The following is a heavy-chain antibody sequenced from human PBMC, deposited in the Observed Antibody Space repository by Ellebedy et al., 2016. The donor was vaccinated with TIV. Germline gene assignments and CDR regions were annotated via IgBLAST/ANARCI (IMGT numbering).Heavy chain of an antibody. CDR3: ARGALRGSGSYCMGKY. CDR2: ITNDGSTT. CDR1: GFTFSSYW. Sequence: GGSLRLSXAASGFTFSSYWMHWVRQAPGKGLVWVSRITNDGSTTNYADSVKGRFTISRDNAKNTLYLQMNSLRAEDTAVYYCARGALRGSGSYCMGKYWGQGTLVTVSS. V-gene: IGHV3-74*01. J-gene: IGHJ4*02. D-gene: IGHD3-10*01.